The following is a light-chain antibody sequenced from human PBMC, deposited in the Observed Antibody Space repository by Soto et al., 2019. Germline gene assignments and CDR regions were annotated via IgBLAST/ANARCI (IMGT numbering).Light chain of an antibody. CDR2: DVS. V-gene: IGLV2-11*01. CDR1: SSDVGGYNY. CDR3: CSYAGSRV. Sequence: QSALTQPRSVSGSPGQSVTISCTGTSSDVGGYNYVSWYQQHPGKAPKLMIYDVSKRPSGVPDRFSGSKSGNTASLTISGLQVEDEADFYCCSYAGSRVFGGGTKLTVL. J-gene: IGLJ2*01.